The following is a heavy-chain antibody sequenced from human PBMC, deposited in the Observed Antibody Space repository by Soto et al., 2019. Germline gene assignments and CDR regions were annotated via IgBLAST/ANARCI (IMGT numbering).Heavy chain of an antibody. V-gene: IGHV1-69*13. CDR2: IIPIFGTA. CDR1: GGTFSSYA. D-gene: IGHD3-22*01. J-gene: IGHJ3*02. Sequence: SVKVSCKASGGTFSSYAISWVRQAPGQGLEWMGGIIPIFGTANYAQKFQGRVTITADESTSTAYMELSSLRSEDTAVYYCARDRYYYDSSGYYSNAFDIWGQGTMVTVSS. CDR3: ARDRYYYDSSGYYSNAFDI.